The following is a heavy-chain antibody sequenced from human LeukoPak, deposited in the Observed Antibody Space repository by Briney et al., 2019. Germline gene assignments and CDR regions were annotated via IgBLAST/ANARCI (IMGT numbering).Heavy chain of an antibody. Sequence: GGSLRLSCVASGFIFSDYSMDWVRQAPGKGLEWVSSISSSSAYIFYADSVKARFTISRDNSQNTVSLQLNNLRIEDTALYYCAKTSLSDPSGHYYYMDVWGKGTTVTVSS. CDR2: ISSSSAYI. CDR3: AKTSLSDPSGHYYYMDV. J-gene: IGHJ6*03. D-gene: IGHD3-3*01. V-gene: IGHV3-21*01. CDR1: GFIFSDYS.